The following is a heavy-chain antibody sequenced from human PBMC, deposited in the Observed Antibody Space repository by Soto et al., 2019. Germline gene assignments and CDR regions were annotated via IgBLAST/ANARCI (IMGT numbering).Heavy chain of an antibody. J-gene: IGHJ4*02. V-gene: IGHV3-74*01. CDR2: INSDGSST. Sequence: GGSLXLSCAAAGFXFSSYWMHWVRQAPGKGLVWVSRINSDGSSTSYADSVKGRFTISRDNAKNTLYLQMNSLRAEDTAVYDCATRRGSSGWKPNLEYWGQGTLVTVSS. CDR1: GFXFSSYW. CDR3: ATRRGSSGWKPNLEY. D-gene: IGHD6-19*01.